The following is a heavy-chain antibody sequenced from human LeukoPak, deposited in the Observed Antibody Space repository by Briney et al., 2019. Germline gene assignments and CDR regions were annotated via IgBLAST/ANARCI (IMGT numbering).Heavy chain of an antibody. CDR1: GFTFSSYA. Sequence: GGSLRLSCAASGFTFSSYAMSWVRQAPGKWLEWVSAISGSGGSTYYADSVKGRFTISRDNSKNTLYLQMNSLRAEDTAVYYCAKDPSIAVAGRYYFDYWGQGTLVTVSS. CDR3: AKDPSIAVAGRYYFDY. J-gene: IGHJ4*02. V-gene: IGHV3-23*01. D-gene: IGHD6-19*01. CDR2: ISGSGGST.